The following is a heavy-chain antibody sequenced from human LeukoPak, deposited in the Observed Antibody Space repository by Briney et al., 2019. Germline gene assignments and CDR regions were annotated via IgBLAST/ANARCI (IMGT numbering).Heavy chain of an antibody. J-gene: IGHJ4*02. CDR2: ITTTSSYI. Sequence: GGALRLSCATSGFTFSNSDMNWVRQAPGKGLEWVSSITTTSSYIYYADSVRGRFTISRDNDKNSLHLQMNSLRVEDTAVYYCARVLYFRENSYAGPFDQWGQGTLVTVSS. CDR1: GFTFSNSD. CDR3: ARVLYFRENSYAGPFDQ. V-gene: IGHV3-21*01. D-gene: IGHD5-18*01.